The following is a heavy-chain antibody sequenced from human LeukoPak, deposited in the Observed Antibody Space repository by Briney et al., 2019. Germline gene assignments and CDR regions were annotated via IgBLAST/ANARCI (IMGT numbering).Heavy chain of an antibody. CDR1: GFTFSSYS. CDR3: ARDSKWMLDYYYYGMDV. Sequence: PGGSLRLSCAASGFTFSSYSMNWVRQAPGKGLECVSSISSSSSYIYYADSVKGRFTISRDNAKNSLYLQMNSLRAEDTAVYYCARDSKWMLDYYYYGMDVWGQGTTVTVSS. CDR2: ISSSSSYI. J-gene: IGHJ6*02. D-gene: IGHD2-8*01. V-gene: IGHV3-21*01.